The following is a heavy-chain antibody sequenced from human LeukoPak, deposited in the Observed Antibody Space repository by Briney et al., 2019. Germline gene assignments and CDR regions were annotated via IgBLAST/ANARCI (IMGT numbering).Heavy chain of an antibody. D-gene: IGHD1-26*01. CDR2: ISYDGSNK. V-gene: IGHV3-30-3*01. J-gene: IGHJ5*02. CDR3: ARDPCSYPQVGARKNWFDP. CDR1: GFTFSSYA. Sequence: GRSLRLSCAASGFTFSSYAMHWVRQAPGKGLEWVAVISYDGSNKYYADSVKGRFTISRDNSMNTLYLQMNSLRAEDTAVYYCARDPCSYPQVGARKNWFDPWGQGTLVTVSS.